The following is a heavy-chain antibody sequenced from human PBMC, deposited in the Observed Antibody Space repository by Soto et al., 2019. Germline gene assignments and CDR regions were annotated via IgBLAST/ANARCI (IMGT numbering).Heavy chain of an antibody. CDR2: IYYSGST. CDR3: ATSPLGYCTGGSCYEIHKFDF. J-gene: IGHJ4*02. CDR1: GGSIRSVTTY. Sequence: QLHLQESGPRLVKPSETLSLTCTVSGGSIRSVTTYWGWIRQSPGKGLEWVASIYYSGSTYYNPSLKNRVSISIDTSRKQFALNLTSVTAADTALYFCATSPLGYCTGGSCYEIHKFDFWGQGILVTVSS. V-gene: IGHV4-39*01. D-gene: IGHD2-15*01.